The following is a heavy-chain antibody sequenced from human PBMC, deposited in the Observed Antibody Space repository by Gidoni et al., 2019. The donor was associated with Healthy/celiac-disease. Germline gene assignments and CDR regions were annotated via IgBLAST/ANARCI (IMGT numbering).Heavy chain of an antibody. CDR1: GFTFGDYA. D-gene: IGHD6-19*01. Sequence: EVQLVESGGGLVQPGRSLRLSCTASGFTFGDYAMSWVRQAPGKGLEWVGLIRSKSYGGTTEYAASVKGRFTISRDDSKSIAYLQMNSLKTEDTAVYYCTRAGISSGWYVGWFDPWGQGTLVTVSS. V-gene: IGHV3-49*04. CDR2: IRSKSYGGTT. CDR3: TRAGISSGWYVGWFDP. J-gene: IGHJ5*02.